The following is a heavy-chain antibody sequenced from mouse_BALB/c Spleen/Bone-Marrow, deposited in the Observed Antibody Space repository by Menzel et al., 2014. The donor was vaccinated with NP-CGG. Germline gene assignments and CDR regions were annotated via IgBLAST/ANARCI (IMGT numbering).Heavy chain of an antibody. CDR1: GFDFSRYW. V-gene: IGHV4-1*02. CDR2: INPDSSTI. CDR3: ARLGYYGYFDY. J-gene: IGHJ2*01. Sequence: EVQLVESGGGLVQPGGSLKLSCAASGFDFSRYWMGWVRQAPGKGLEWIGEINPDSSTINYTPSLKDKFIISRDNAKNTLYLQMSKVRSEDTALYYYARLGYYGYFDYWGQGTTLTVTS. D-gene: IGHD2-3*01.